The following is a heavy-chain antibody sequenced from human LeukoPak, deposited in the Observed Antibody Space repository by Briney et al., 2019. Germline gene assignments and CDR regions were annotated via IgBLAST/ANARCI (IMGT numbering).Heavy chain of an antibody. V-gene: IGHV3-21*01. J-gene: IGHJ3*02. CDR3: ARRITAGDAFDI. CDR1: GFTFSSYT. Sequence: GGSLRLSCAASGFTFSSYTMNWVRQAPGKGLEWVSSIAGSSGYISYADSVKGRFTISRDNAKKSLYLQMNSLRAEDTAVYYCARRITAGDAFDIWGQGTMVTVSS. CDR2: IAGSSGYI. D-gene: IGHD3-16*01.